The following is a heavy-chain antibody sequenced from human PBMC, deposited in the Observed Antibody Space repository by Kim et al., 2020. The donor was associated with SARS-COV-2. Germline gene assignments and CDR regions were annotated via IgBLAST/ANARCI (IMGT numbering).Heavy chain of an antibody. CDR3: ANGGLYFDWLLLGGYFDY. CDR1: GFTFSSYA. D-gene: IGHD3-9*01. J-gene: IGHJ4*02. V-gene: IGHV3-23*01. CDR2: ISGSGGST. Sequence: GGSLRLSCAASGFTFSSYAMSWVRQAPGKGLEWVSAISGSGGSTYYADSVKGRFTISRDNSKNTLYLQMNSLRAEDTAVYYCANGGLYFDWLLLGGYFDYWGQGTLVTVSS.